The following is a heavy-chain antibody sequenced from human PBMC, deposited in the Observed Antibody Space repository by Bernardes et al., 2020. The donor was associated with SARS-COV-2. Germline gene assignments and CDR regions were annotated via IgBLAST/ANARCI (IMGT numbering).Heavy chain of an antibody. J-gene: IGHJ2*01. D-gene: IGHD3-16*01. Sequence: GGSLRVWCEASGFILSNYWMHWVRQVPGKGLVWVSRIGDGATTYADSVKGRFTIPRDKARNTLHLQMDNLRVEDTAVYYCGKRAEFGNHWYFDLWGRGTVVTVSS. V-gene: IGHV3-74*01. CDR2: IGDGAT. CDR1: GFILSNYW. CDR3: GKRAEFGNHWYFDL.